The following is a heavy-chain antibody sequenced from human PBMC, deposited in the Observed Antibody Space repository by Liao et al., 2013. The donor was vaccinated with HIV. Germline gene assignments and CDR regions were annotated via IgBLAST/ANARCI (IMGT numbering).Heavy chain of an antibody. CDR1: GVSVSSGGYS. D-gene: IGHD2-8*01. CDR3: ARDPFCTDGVCATGHFDS. J-gene: IGHJ4*02. Sequence: QLHLQESGSGLVKPSQTLSLTCAVSGVSVSSGGYSWSWIRQPPGKGLEWIGYMYHSGTTYSHPSLKSRVTISILTSKNQFSLKLSSVTAADTAVYYCARDPFCTDGVCATGHFDSWGLGTLVTVSS. V-gene: IGHV4-30-2*01. CDR2: MYHSGTT.